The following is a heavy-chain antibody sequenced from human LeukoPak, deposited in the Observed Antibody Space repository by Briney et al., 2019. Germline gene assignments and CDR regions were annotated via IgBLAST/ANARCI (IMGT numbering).Heavy chain of an antibody. Sequence: PSETLSLTCTVSGGSISSSNYYWGWFRQPPGKGLEWIGYIYYSGSTNHSPSLKSRVTISVDTSKNQFSLKLSSVTAADTAVYCCARGFESSGVRIPVYYYYGMDVWGQGTTVTVSS. CDR3: ARGFESSGVRIPVYYYYGMDV. J-gene: IGHJ6*02. CDR2: IYYSGST. V-gene: IGHV4-39*07. CDR1: GGSISSSNYY. D-gene: IGHD2-15*01.